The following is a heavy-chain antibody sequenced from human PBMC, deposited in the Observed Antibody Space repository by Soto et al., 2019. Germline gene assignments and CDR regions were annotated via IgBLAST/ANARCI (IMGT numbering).Heavy chain of an antibody. CDR3: ARVGAAAGPYYFDY. CDR2: INAGNGNT. V-gene: IGHV1-3*01. Sequence: ASVKVSCKASGYTFTNYAIHWACQAPGQRLEWMGWINAGNGNTKYSQKFQGRVTITRDTSASTAYMELSSLRSEDTAVYYCARVGAAAGPYYFDYWGQGTLVTVSS. D-gene: IGHD6-13*01. J-gene: IGHJ4*02. CDR1: GYTFTNYA.